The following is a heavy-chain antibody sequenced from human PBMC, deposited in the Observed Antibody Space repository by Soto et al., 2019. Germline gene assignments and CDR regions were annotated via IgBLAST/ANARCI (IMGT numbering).Heavy chain of an antibody. V-gene: IGHV3-64D*06. Sequence: PGGSLRLSCSASGFAFSSYAMHWVRQTPGKGLEYVSAISPQGGSTYYADSVKGRFTISRDDSKNTVYLQMSSLRSDDTAVYYCVNMMIARGAFDFWGQGTLVTVSS. J-gene: IGHJ4*02. CDR2: ISPQGGST. CDR3: VNMMIARGAFDF. D-gene: IGHD2-21*01. CDR1: GFAFSSYA.